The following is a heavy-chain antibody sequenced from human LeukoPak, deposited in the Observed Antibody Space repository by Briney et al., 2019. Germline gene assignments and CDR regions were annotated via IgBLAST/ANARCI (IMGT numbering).Heavy chain of an antibody. CDR2: ISSCSSYI. V-gene: IGHV3-21*01. CDR3: ARDRSRGLLDAFDI. J-gene: IGHJ3*02. Sequence: PGGSLRLSCAASGFTFSSYTMNWVRQAPGKGLEWVSSISSCSSYIYYADSVKGRFTISRDNAKNSLYLQMNSLRAEDTAVYYCARDRSRGLLDAFDIWGQGTMVTVSS. D-gene: IGHD5-18*01. CDR1: GFTFSSYT.